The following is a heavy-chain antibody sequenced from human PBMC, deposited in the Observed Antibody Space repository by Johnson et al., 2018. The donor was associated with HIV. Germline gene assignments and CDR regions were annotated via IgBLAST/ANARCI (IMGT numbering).Heavy chain of an antibody. V-gene: IGHV3-15*01. D-gene: IGHD6-13*01. CDR3: TTDLAAVGSGAFDI. CDR1: GFTFSSYW. J-gene: IGHJ3*02. CDR2: IKRKIDGGTT. Sequence: VQLVESGGGLVQPGGSLRLSCAASGFTFSSYWMSWVRQAPGKGLEWVGRIKRKIDGGTTDYAAPVKGRFTISRDDSKNTLYLQMNSLKTEDTAVYYCTTDLAAVGSGAFDIWGQGTMVTVSS.